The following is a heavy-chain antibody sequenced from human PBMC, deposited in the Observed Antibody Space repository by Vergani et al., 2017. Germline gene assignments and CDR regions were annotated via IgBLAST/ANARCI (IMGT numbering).Heavy chain of an antibody. CDR2: ISSSGSTI. CDR1: GFTFSSFD. V-gene: IGHV3-48*03. CDR3: ARDRQEADAFDI. Sequence: EVQLVESGGGLVQPGGSLRLSCAASGFTFSSFDMNWVRQPPGKGLEWVSYISSSGSTIYYQDAVKGRFTISRDDAKNSLYLQMNSLRAEDTAVYYCARDRQEADAFDIWGQGTMVTVSS. J-gene: IGHJ3*02.